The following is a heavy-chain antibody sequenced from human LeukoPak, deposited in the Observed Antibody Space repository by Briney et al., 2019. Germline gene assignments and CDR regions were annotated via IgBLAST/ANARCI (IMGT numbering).Heavy chain of an antibody. CDR3: ARAGYCSGGSCYFDY. CDR2: IDTDGSST. J-gene: IGHJ4*02. D-gene: IGHD2-15*01. V-gene: IGHV3-74*01. Sequence: PGGPLRLSCAASGFTFGSYWMHGVRQAPGKGLVWVSRIDTDGSSTSDADSVRGRVTISRDNAKNTLYLQMNSLGADDTAVYYCARAGYCSGGSCYFDYWGQGTQVIVSS. CDR1: GFTFGSYW.